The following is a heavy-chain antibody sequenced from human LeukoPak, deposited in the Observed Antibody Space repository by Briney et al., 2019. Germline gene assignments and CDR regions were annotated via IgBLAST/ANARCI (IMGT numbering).Heavy chain of an antibody. Sequence: ASVKDSCKASGYTFTGSYMHWVRQAPGQGLEWMGWINPNSGGTNYAQKFQGRVTMTRDTSISTAYMGLSRLQSDDTAVYYCARDGGGCTFDYWGQGTLATVSS. D-gene: IGHD3-16*01. V-gene: IGHV1-2*02. CDR2: INPNSGGT. J-gene: IGHJ4*02. CDR1: GYTFTGSY. CDR3: ARDGGGCTFDY.